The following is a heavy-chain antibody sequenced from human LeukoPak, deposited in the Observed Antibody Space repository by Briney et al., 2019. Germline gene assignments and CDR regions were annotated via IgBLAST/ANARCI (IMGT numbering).Heavy chain of an antibody. CDR1: GFTFSSYW. V-gene: IGHV3-7*01. CDR3: ARERRRRGYSYGPTFDY. CDR2: IKQDGSEK. J-gene: IGHJ4*02. Sequence: GGSLRLSCAASGFTFSSYWMSWVRQAPGKGLEWVANIKQDGSEKYYVGSVKGRLTISRHNAKNSLYLQMNSLRAEDTAVYDCARERRRRGYSYGPTFDYWGEGTLVTVSS. D-gene: IGHD5-18*01.